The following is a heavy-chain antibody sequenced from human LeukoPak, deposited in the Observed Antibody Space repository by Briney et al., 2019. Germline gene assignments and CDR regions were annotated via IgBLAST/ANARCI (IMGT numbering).Heavy chain of an antibody. Sequence: PSETLSLTCTVSGVSISSGGYYWRWIRQHPGKGLEWIGYIYYSGSTYYNPSLKSRLTISVDTSKNQFSLKLSSVTAADTAVYYCARASRITIFGVVSYYFDYWGQGTLVTVSS. CDR3: ARASRITIFGVVSYYFDY. CDR2: IYYSGST. V-gene: IGHV4-31*03. J-gene: IGHJ4*02. CDR1: GVSISSGGYY. D-gene: IGHD3-3*01.